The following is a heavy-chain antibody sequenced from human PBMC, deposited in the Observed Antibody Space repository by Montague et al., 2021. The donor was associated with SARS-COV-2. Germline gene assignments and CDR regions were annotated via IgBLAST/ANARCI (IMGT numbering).Heavy chain of an antibody. J-gene: IGHJ6*02. CDR1: GFTVSSNY. Sequence: SLRLSCAASGFTVSSNYLTWVRQAPGRGLEWVSFIDAIGNTYYADSVKGRFTVSRDNSKNTVYLQMSSLRVEDTAIYYCARDERRASKWSYGLDVWGPGTPVTVSS. D-gene: IGHD2-15*01. CDR2: IDAIGNT. CDR3: ARDERRASKWSYGLDV. V-gene: IGHV3-53*01.